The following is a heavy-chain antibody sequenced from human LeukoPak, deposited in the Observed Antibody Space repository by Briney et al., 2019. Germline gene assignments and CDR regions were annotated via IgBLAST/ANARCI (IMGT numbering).Heavy chain of an antibody. V-gene: IGHV1-8*01. CDR1: GYTFTSYD. CDR3: ARTAGREYYYYYGMDA. J-gene: IGHJ6*02. D-gene: IGHD6-19*01. Sequence: ASVKVSCKASGYTFTSYDINWVRQATGQGLEWMGWMNPNSGNTGYAQKFQGRVTMTRNTSISTAYMELSSLRSEDTAVYYCARTAGREYYYYYGMDAWGQGTTVTVSS. CDR2: MNPNSGNT.